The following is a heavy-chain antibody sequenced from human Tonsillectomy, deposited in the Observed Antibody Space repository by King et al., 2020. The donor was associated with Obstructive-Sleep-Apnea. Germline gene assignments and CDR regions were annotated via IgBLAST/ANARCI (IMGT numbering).Heavy chain of an antibody. Sequence: VQLVESGGGVVQPGRSLRPSCAASGFTFSSYGMHCVRQAPGNGLEWVAVIAYDGRNKYYGDSVKGRFTIYSDNSKHTLYLQMNSLRAEETAVYYCAKDLSSSWFFDYWGQGTLVTVSS. CDR3: AKDLSSSWFFDY. CDR1: GFTFSSYG. CDR2: IAYDGRNK. V-gene: IGHV3-30*18. D-gene: IGHD6-13*01. J-gene: IGHJ4*02.